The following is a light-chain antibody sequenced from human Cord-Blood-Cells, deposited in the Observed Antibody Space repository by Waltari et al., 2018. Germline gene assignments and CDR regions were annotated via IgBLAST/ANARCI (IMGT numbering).Light chain of an antibody. Sequence: QSALTHPSSVSGSPGQSFPISCTGTSSNVGVYNCVSWYQQHPGKAPKLMIYDVSKPAIDVYYRFYGAKNGNTASLTISRLQADDEDDYYCSSNTSRTTRVSGGCNKMTGL. J-gene: IGLJ3*02. V-gene: IGLV2-14*01. CDR2: DVS. CDR3: SSNTSRTTRV. CDR1: SSNVGVYNC.